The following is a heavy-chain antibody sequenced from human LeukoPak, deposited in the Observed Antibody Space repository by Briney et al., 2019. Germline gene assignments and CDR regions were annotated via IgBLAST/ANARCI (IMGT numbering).Heavy chain of an antibody. Sequence: GGSLRLSCAASGFTFSSYGMHWVRQAPGKGLEWVAVISYDGSNKYYADSVKGRFTISRDNSRNTLYLQMNSLRAEDTAVYYCAKDDSGYDFPNWFDPWGQGTLVTVSS. CDR1: GFTFSSYG. J-gene: IGHJ5*02. V-gene: IGHV3-30*18. CDR2: ISYDGSNK. CDR3: AKDDSGYDFPNWFDP. D-gene: IGHD5-12*01.